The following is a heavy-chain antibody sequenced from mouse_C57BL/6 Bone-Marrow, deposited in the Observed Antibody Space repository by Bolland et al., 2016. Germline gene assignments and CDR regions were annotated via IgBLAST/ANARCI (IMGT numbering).Heavy chain of an antibody. Sequence: SYNQKFKGKATLTVDTSSRTAYMELNSLTSEDSAVYYCARGGYYYGSSLFAYWGQGTLV. V-gene: IGHV1-36*01. CDR3: ARGGYYYGSSLFAY. D-gene: IGHD1-1*01. J-gene: IGHJ3*01.